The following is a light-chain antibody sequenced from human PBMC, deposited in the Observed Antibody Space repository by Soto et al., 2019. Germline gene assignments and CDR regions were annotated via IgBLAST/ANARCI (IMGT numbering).Light chain of an antibody. Sequence: QSVLTQPPSASGTPGQRVTISCSGSSSNIGSNTVNWYQQLPGTAPKLLIYSNNQRPSGVPERFSGSKSGTSASLAISGPQSEDEADYYCATWDDSLNGYVFGTGTKLTVL. CDR3: ATWDDSLNGYV. CDR2: SNN. V-gene: IGLV1-44*01. J-gene: IGLJ1*01. CDR1: SSNIGSNT.